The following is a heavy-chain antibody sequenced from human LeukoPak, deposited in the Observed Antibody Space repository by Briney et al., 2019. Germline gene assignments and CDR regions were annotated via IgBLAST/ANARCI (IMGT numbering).Heavy chain of an antibody. CDR3: ARDSTYYYDSGSSGPHYFGN. J-gene: IGHJ4*02. Sequence: GKSLRLSRAASGFTFSNYAMHWVRQAPGKGLEWVSLISSGGTYEYYADSVKGRFTISRDNSKNTLYLQLNSLRAEDTAVYYCARDSTYYYDSGSSGPHYFGNWGQGTLVTVSS. D-gene: IGHD3-10*01. CDR1: GFTFSNYA. V-gene: IGHV3-30*01. CDR2: ISSGGTYE.